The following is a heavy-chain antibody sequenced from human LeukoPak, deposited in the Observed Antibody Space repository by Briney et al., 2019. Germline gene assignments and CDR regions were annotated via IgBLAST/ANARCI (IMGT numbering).Heavy chain of an antibody. V-gene: IGHV4-34*01. J-gene: IGHJ5*02. CDR2: INHSGSP. CDR3: AREGSESYYRRWFDP. D-gene: IGHD1-26*01. Sequence: PSETLSLACALYGGSLSGYYCSWVRQPPGKGLGWHGEINHSGSPNSNPPLKGRVPFSEDTSKNQFSLKLTAVTAPDPTLFSCAREGSESYYRRWFDPWGQGALCTVSS. CDR1: GGSLSGYY.